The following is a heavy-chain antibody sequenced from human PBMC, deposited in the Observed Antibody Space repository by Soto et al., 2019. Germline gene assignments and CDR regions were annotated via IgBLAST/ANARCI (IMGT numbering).Heavy chain of an antibody. Sequence: GGSLRLSCAASGFTFSSYGMHWVRQAPGKGLEWVAVIWYDGSNKYYADSVKGRFTISRDNSKNTLYLQMNSLRAEDTAVYYCARDSIAAFVSFDYWGQGTLVTVSS. CDR3: ARDSIAAFVSFDY. D-gene: IGHD6-6*01. J-gene: IGHJ4*02. CDR1: GFTFSSYG. V-gene: IGHV3-33*01. CDR2: IWYDGSNK.